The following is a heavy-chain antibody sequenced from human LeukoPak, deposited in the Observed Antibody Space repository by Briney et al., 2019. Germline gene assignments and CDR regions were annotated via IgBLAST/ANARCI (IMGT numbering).Heavy chain of an antibody. V-gene: IGHV1-18*01. J-gene: IGHJ3*02. CDR1: GYTFTSYG. Sequence: ASVKVSCKASGYTFTSYGISWLLQAPGQGLEWMGWISAYNGNTNYAQKLQGRVTMTTDTSTSTAYMELRSLRSDDTAVYYCARDQNYYDSVREFDIWGQGTMVTVSS. D-gene: IGHD3-22*01. CDR2: ISAYNGNT. CDR3: ARDQNYYDSVREFDI.